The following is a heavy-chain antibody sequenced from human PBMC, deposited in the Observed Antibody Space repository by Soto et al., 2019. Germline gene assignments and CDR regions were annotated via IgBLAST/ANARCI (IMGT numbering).Heavy chain of an antibody. Sequence: ASVKVSCKASGYTFTGYYMHWLRQAPGQGLEWMGWINPNSGGTNYAQKFQGRVTMTRDTSISTAYMELSRLRSDDTAVYYCARDQGYSGFFYGMDVWGQGTTVTVSS. J-gene: IGHJ6*02. CDR2: INPNSGGT. CDR1: GYTFTGYY. CDR3: ARDQGYSGFFYGMDV. V-gene: IGHV1-2*02. D-gene: IGHD5-12*01.